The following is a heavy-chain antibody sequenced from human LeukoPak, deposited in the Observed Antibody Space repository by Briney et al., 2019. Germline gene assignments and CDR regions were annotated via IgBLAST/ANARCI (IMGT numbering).Heavy chain of an antibody. D-gene: IGHD6-13*01. V-gene: IGHV3-66*01. CDR1: GLSVSNND. Sequence: GGSLTLSCAASGLSVSNNDTSWVRQAPGKGLEWVSVIYSGGGTYYADSVKGRFTISRDNSKNTLYLQMNSLRGGDTAVYYCARVAYRGTWYSRYFDIWGRGNLVTVSS. CDR2: IYSGGGT. J-gene: IGHJ2*01. CDR3: ARVAYRGTWYSRYFDI.